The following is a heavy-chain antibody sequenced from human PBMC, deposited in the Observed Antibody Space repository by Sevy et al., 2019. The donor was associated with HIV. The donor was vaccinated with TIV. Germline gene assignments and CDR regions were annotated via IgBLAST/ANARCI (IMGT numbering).Heavy chain of an antibody. Sequence: GGSLRLSCAASGFTFSSYWMSWVRQAPGKGLEWVANIKQDGSEKYYVDSVKGRFTISRDNARNSLYLQMNSLRAEDTAVYYCARGVAALPGYYYGMDVWGQGTTVTVSS. V-gene: IGHV3-7*01. D-gene: IGHD6-6*01. CDR3: ARGVAALPGYYYGMDV. CDR2: IKQDGSEK. J-gene: IGHJ6*02. CDR1: GFTFSSYW.